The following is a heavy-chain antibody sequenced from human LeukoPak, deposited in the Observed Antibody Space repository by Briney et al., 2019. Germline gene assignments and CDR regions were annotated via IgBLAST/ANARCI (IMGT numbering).Heavy chain of an antibody. V-gene: IGHV1-18*01. CDR1: GYTFTSCG. CDR2: ISAYNGNT. J-gene: IGHJ6*03. Sequence: ASVRVSCKASGYTFTSCGISWVRQAPGQGLEWMGWISAYNGNTNYAQKLQGRVTMTTDTSTSTAYMELRSLRSDDTAVYYCARAVNILTGYYTDYYYYYMDVWGKGTTVTVSS. CDR3: ARAVNILTGYYTDYYYYYMDV. D-gene: IGHD3-9*01.